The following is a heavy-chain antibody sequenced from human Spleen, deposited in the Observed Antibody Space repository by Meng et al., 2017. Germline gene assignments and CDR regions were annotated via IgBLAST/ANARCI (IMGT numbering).Heavy chain of an antibody. CDR1: GYSINSGYY. J-gene: IGHJ4*02. CDR2: IYHTGNT. D-gene: IGHD2-2*01. Sequence: GPLRLSCTVSGYSINSGYYWGWIRQPPGKGLEWIGSIYHTGNTYYSPSLKSRVTISVDTSKNQFSLKLSSVTAADTAVYYCARVTGYCSSTSCYRKFDYWGQGTLVTVSS. V-gene: IGHV4-38-2*02. CDR3: ARVTGYCSSTSCYRKFDY.